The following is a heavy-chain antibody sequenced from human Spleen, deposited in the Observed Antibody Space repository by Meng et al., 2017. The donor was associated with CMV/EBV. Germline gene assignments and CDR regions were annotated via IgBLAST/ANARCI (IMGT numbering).Heavy chain of an antibody. CDR3: AKGGGSGFTLGTSLPY. CDR2: IYYSGTT. Sequence: SETLSLTCTVSGGSISSYYWSWIRQPPGKGLEWIGYIYYSGTTNYKPSLRSRVTISVDTSKNQFTLKLNSVTAADTATYYCAKGGGSGFTLGTSLPYWGQGTLVTVSS. J-gene: IGHJ4*02. CDR1: GGSISSYY. D-gene: IGHD3-10*01. V-gene: IGHV4-59*01.